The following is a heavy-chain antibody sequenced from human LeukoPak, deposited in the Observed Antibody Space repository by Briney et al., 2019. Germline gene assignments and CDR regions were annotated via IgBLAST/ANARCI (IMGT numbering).Heavy chain of an antibody. CDR1: GFTFSSYA. V-gene: IGHV3-23*01. CDR3: AKDRVFRAYCSGGSCPFDY. J-gene: IGHJ4*02. D-gene: IGHD2-15*01. Sequence: GGSLRLSCAASGFTFSSYAMSWVRQPPGKGREWVSAISGSGGSTYYADSVKGRFTISRDNSKNTLYLQMNSLRAEDTAVYYCAKDRVFRAYCSGGSCPFDYWGQGTLVTVSS. CDR2: ISGSGGST.